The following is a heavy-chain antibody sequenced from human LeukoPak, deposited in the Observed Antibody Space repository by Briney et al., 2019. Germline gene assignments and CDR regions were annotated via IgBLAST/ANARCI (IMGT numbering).Heavy chain of an antibody. CDR3: ARVGGTNYYYYGMDV. V-gene: IGHV4-61*01. J-gene: IGHJ6*02. D-gene: IGHD1-1*01. CDR1: GGSVSSGSYY. CDR2: IYYSGST. Sequence: SETLSLTCTVSGGSVSSGSYYWSWIRQPPGKGLEWIGYIYYSGSTNYNPSLKSRVTISVDTSKNQFSLKLSSVTAADTAVYYCARVGGTNYYYYGMDVWGQGTTVTVSS.